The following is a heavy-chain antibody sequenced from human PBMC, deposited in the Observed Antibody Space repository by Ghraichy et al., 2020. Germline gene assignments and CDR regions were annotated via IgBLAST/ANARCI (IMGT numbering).Heavy chain of an antibody. J-gene: IGHJ4*02. D-gene: IGHD2-2*01. CDR2: IYYSGST. Sequence: SETLSLTCTVSGGSISSSSYYWGWIRQPPGKGLEWIGSIYYSGSTYYNPSLKSRVTISVDTSKNQFSLKLSSVTAADTAVYYCARTVLGYCSSTSCSAYYFDYWGQGTLVTVSS. V-gene: IGHV4-39*01. CDR3: ARTVLGYCSSTSCSAYYFDY. CDR1: GGSISSSSYY.